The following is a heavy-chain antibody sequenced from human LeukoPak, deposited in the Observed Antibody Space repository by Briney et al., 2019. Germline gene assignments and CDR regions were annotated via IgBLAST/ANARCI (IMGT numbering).Heavy chain of an antibody. Sequence: SGPTLVKPTQTLTLTCTFSGFSLSTSGVGVGWIRQPPEKALEWLALIYWNDDKRYSPSLKSRLTITKDTSKNQVVLTMTNMDPVDTATYYCAHMKWSDGTSYEDYWGQGTLVTVSS. V-gene: IGHV2-5*01. CDR1: GFSLSTSGVG. D-gene: IGHD2-15*01. J-gene: IGHJ4*02. CDR2: IYWNDDK. CDR3: AHMKWSDGTSYEDY.